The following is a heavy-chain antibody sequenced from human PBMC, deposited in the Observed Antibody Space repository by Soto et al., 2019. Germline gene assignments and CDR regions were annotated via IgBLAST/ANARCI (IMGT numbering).Heavy chain of an antibody. CDR1: GFTFSSYS. CDR2: ISSSSSTI. D-gene: IGHD3-9*01. J-gene: IGHJ4*02. CDR3: ARVTVQRRRYFDWSPPPEDY. V-gene: IGHV3-48*02. Sequence: EVQLVESGGGLVQPGGSLRLSCAASGFTFSSYSMNWVRQAPGKGLEWVSYISSSSSTIYYADSVKGRFTISRDNAKNSLYLQMNSLRDEDTAVYYCARVTVQRRRYFDWSPPPEDYWGQGTLVTVSS.